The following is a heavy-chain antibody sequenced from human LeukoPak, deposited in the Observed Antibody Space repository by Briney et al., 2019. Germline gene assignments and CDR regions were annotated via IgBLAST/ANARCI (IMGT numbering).Heavy chain of an antibody. CDR2: IYSGGST. J-gene: IGHJ3*02. CDR3: ARTRRDAFDI. CDR1: GFTVSSNY. V-gene: IGHV3-66*01. Sequence: GGSLRLSCAASGFTVSSNYMSWVRQAPGKGLEWVSVIYSGGSTYYADSVKGRFTISSDNSKNTLLLLMNILRAEDTAVYYCARTRRDAFDIWGQGTMVTVSS. D-gene: IGHD6-25*01.